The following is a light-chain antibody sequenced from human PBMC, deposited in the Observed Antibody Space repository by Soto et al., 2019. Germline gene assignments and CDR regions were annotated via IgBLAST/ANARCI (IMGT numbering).Light chain of an antibody. CDR1: QNVRSN. J-gene: IGKJ1*01. V-gene: IGKV3-15*01. Sequence: EIVMTQSPATLSVSPGGGATLSCRASQNVRSNLAWCQQRPGQPPRLLMYGASTRATGIPARFSGSGSGTELTLTINSLQSEDFAVYYCQPYTSLRTFGQVTKVEIK. CDR2: GAS. CDR3: QPYTSLRT.